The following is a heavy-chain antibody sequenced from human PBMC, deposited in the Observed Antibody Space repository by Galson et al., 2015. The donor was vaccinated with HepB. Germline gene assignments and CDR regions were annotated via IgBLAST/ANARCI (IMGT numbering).Heavy chain of an antibody. V-gene: IGHV1-18*01. J-gene: IGHJ6*02. Sequence: SVKVSCKASGYTFINYGISWVRQAPGQGLEWMGWISGYNGNRNYAQKFQGRVTMTTDTSTSTAYMEVRSLRSDDTAVYYCAREGYGRGSWTGYNYYGMDVWGQGTTVTVSS. CDR3: AREGYGRGSWTGYNYYGMDV. CDR1: GYTFINYG. D-gene: IGHD3/OR15-3a*01. CDR2: ISGYNGNR.